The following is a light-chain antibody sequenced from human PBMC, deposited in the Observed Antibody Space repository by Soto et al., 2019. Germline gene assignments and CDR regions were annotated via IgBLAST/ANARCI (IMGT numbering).Light chain of an antibody. CDR1: SSNIGNDY. V-gene: IGLV1-44*01. CDR2: RDY. J-gene: IGLJ3*02. Sequence: QSVLTQPPSASGTPGQRVTISCSGSSSNIGNDYVSWYQQLPGAAPKLLIYRDYQRPSGVPDRFSGSKSGTSASLAISGLQSEDEDDYYCASWDDSLNGHWVFGGGTKVTVL. CDR3: ASWDDSLNGHWV.